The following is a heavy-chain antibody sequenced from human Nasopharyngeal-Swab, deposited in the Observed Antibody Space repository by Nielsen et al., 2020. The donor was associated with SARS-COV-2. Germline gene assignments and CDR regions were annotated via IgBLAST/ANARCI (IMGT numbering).Heavy chain of an antibody. CDR2: ISGSGGST. CDR1: GFTFSSYA. V-gene: IGHV3-23*01. Sequence: GGSLRLSCAASGFTFSSYAMSWVRQAPGKGLAWVSAISGSGGSTYYADSVKGRFTISRDNSKNTLYLQMNSLRAEDTAVYYCAKSPPGSTRDYYYYGMDVWGQGTTVTVSS. D-gene: IGHD2-2*01. J-gene: IGHJ6*02. CDR3: AKSPPGSTRDYYYYGMDV.